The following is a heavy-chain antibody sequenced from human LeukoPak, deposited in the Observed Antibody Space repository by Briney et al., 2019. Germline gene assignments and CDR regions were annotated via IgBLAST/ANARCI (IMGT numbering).Heavy chain of an antibody. J-gene: IGHJ4*02. D-gene: IGHD6-19*01. CDR3: ARVGYSSGYLFDY. CDR1: GGSISSSSYY. V-gene: IGHV4-39*07. CDR2: IYYSGST. Sequence: SETLSLTCTVSGGSISSSSYYWGWIRQPPGKGLEWIGSIYYSGSTYYNPSLKSRITISVDTSKNHFSLKLSPVTAADTALYYCARVGYSSGYLFDYWGQGTLVTVSS.